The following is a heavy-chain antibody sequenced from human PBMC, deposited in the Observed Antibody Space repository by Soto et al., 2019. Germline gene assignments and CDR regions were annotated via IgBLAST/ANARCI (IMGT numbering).Heavy chain of an antibody. CDR1: GFTFSSYS. D-gene: IGHD2-2*01. V-gene: IGHV3-48*01. Sequence: GGSLRLSCAASGFTFSSYSMNWVRQAPGKGLEWVSYISSSSSTIYYADSVKGRFTTPRDNAKNSLYLQMNSLRAEDTAVYYCGRYDIVVVPAAADYYYYYXDVWGKGTTVTVSS. CDR2: ISSSSSTI. CDR3: GRYDIVVVPAAADYYYYYXDV. J-gene: IGHJ6*03.